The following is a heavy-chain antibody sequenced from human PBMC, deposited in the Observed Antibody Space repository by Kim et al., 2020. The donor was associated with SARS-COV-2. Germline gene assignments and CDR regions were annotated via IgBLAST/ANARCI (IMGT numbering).Heavy chain of an antibody. D-gene: IGHD3-10*01. V-gene: IGHV4-34*01. Sequence: SHKRRVTISVDTSKNQFSLKMSSVTAADTAVYYCARVRGVRGVYYYGMDVWGQGTTVTVSS. CDR3: ARVRGVRGVYYYGMDV. J-gene: IGHJ6*02.